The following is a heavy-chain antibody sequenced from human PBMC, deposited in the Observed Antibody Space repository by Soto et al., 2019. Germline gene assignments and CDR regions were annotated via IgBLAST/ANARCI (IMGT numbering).Heavy chain of an antibody. Sequence: QPGGSLRLSCAASGFTFSSYAMSWVRQAPGKGLEWVSGISGSGGNIAYADSVKGRFTIARDDDNNSLYLQMNSLRVEDTAVYYCAAYCYTMTCTHFHGYSWGQGTQVTVSS. J-gene: IGHJ5*02. V-gene: IGHV3-23*01. CDR2: ISGSGGNI. D-gene: IGHD3-16*02. CDR1: GFTFSSYA. CDR3: AAYCYTMTCTHFHGYS.